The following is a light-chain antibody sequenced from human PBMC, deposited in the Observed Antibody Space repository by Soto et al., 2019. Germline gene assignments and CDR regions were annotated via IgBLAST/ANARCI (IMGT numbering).Light chain of an antibody. CDR1: QSISSY. CDR2: AAS. CDR3: QQSYSTPYT. J-gene: IGKJ2*01. V-gene: IGKV1-39*01. Sequence: DIQMTQSPSSLSASVGDRVTITCRASQSISSYLNWYQQKPGKAPKLLIYAASSLQSGVPSRFSGSGSGTDFILAISSLQPEYFATYYCQQSYSTPYTFGQGTKLEIK.